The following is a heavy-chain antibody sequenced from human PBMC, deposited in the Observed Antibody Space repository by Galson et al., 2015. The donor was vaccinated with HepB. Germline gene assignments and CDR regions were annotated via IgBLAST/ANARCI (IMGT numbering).Heavy chain of an antibody. CDR2: IYYGGRT. J-gene: IGHJ5*02. D-gene: IGHD3-3*01. Sequence: TLSLTCAVSGVSISSSLYYWGWIRPSPKKGLEWIGSIYYGGRTYFSPSLQSRVAMSVDTSKNRFSLKLSSVTAADTAVYYCARAVYYDFWNGFGPWGQGTLVTVSS. V-gene: IGHV4-39*01. CDR1: GVSISSSLYY. CDR3: ARAVYYDFWNGFGP.